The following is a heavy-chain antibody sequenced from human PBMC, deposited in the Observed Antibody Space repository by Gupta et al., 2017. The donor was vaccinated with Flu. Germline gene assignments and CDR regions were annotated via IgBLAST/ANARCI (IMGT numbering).Heavy chain of an antibody. D-gene: IGHD2-2*02. V-gene: IGHV1-2*06. CDR2: INPHSGTT. CDR3: AREKNCSTSSCYRWFDP. J-gene: IGHJ5*02. CDR1: EYTFTAYY. Sequence: QVQLVQSGAEVKKPGASVKVSCKASEYTFTAYYIHWVRQAPGQGLEWMGRINPHSGTTNYEQKFQGRVTVTMDTSISTAYMDLSRLRSDDTAVYYCAREKNCSTSSCYRWFDPWGQGTLVTVSS.